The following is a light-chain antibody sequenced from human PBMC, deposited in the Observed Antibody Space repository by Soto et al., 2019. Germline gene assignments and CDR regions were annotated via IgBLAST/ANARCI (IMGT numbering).Light chain of an antibody. V-gene: IGKV1-5*01. CDR2: DVS. J-gene: IGKJ2*01. CDR3: QHTTDFT. Sequence: DIPMTQSPSTLAASVGDTVTMTCRSSSKWLAWYQKKPGTAPKLLIYDVSNLERGVPPRFSGSTSGAESTLTITGLQPDDLGTYYCQHTTDFTFGQGTKVEIK. CDR1: SSSKW.